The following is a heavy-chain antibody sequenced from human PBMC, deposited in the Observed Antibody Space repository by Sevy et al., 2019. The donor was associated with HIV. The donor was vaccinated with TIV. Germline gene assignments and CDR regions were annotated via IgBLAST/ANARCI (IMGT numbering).Heavy chain of an antibody. CDR2: IKQDGSEK. D-gene: IGHD6-6*01. CDR1: GFTFSSYW. J-gene: IGHJ4*02. CDR3: ARGEGFRPLTCDY. V-gene: IGHV3-7*01. Sequence: GGSLRLSCAASGFTFSSYWMSWVRQAPGNGLEWVANIKQDGSEKYYVDSVKGRFTISRDNAKNSLYLQMNSLRAEDTAVYYCARGEGFRPLTCDYWGQGTLVTVSS.